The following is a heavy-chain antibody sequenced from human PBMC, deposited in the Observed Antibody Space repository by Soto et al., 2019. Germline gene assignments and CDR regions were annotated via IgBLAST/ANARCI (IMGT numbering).Heavy chain of an antibody. CDR2: ISAYNGNT. V-gene: IGHV1-18*01. CDR3: ARAELPLNYDVWSGYLLYSWFDP. D-gene: IGHD3-3*01. J-gene: IGHJ5*02. Sequence: QVQLVQSGAEVKKPGASVKVSCKASGYTFTSYGISWVRQAPGQGLEWMGWISAYNGNTNYAQKLQGRVTMTTDTSTSTAYMELRSLRSDDTDVYYCARAELPLNYDVWSGYLLYSWFDPWGQGTLVTVSS. CDR1: GYTFTSYG.